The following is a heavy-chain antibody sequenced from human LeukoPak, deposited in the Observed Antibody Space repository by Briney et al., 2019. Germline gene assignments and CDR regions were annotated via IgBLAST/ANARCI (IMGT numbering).Heavy chain of an antibody. Sequence: ASVKVSCRASVYTFTNYSMNWVRQAPGQGLEGVGWINTDTGNPTYAQGFTGRFVFSLDTSVSTAYLQISSLEAEDTAVYYCARNPTYSSSSWGPGDYWGQGTLVTDSS. J-gene: IGHJ4*02. D-gene: IGHD6-6*01. CDR3: ARNPTYSSSSWGPGDY. V-gene: IGHV7-4-1*02. CDR2: INTDTGNP. CDR1: VYTFTNYS.